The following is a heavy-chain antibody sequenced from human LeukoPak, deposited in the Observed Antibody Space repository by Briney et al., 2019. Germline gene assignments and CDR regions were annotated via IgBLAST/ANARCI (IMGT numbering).Heavy chain of an antibody. CDR2: IYYSGST. CDR3: ARVEMASFDY. CDR1: GGSISSYY. V-gene: IGHV4-59*08. Sequence: PSETLSLTCTVSGGSISSYYWSWIRQPPGKGPEWIGYIYYSGSTNYNPSLKSRVTISVDTSKNQFSLKLSSVTAADTAAYYCARVEMASFDYWGQGTLVTVSS. J-gene: IGHJ4*02. D-gene: IGHD5-24*01.